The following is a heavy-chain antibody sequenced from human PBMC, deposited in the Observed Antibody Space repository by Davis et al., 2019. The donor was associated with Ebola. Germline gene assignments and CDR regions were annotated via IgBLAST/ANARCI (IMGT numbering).Heavy chain of an antibody. V-gene: IGHV4-4*02. J-gene: IGHJ4*02. CDR1: GGSISSSNW. Sequence: PSETLSLTCAVSGGSISSSNWWSWVRQPPGKGLEWIGEIYHSGSTNYNPSLKSRVTISVDKSKNQFSLKLSSVTAADTAVYYCARDRGAYSGSYGYWGQGTLVTVSS. CDR2: IYHSGST. CDR3: ARDRGAYSGSYGY. D-gene: IGHD1-26*01.